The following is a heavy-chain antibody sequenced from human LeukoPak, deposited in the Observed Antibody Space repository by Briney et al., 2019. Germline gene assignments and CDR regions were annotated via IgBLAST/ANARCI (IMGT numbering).Heavy chain of an antibody. V-gene: IGHV3-48*03. CDR1: EFTFSSYE. J-gene: IGHJ4*02. CDR2: ISSSGSTI. Sequence: PGGSLRLSCAASEFTFSSYEMNWVRQAPGKGLEWVSYISSSGSTIYYADSVKGRFTISRDNAKNSLDLQMNSLRAEDTAVYYCAKFGTRSDPTFDFWGQGTLVTVAS. CDR3: AKFGTRSDPTFDF. D-gene: IGHD3/OR15-3a*01.